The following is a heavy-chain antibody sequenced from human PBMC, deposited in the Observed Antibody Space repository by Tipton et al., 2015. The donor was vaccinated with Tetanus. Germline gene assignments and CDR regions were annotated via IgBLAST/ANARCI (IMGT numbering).Heavy chain of an antibody. CDR2: IYSGGST. V-gene: IGHV4-4*07. CDR3: ARVLRYSTSGGWDDAFDI. D-gene: IGHD2-15*01. CDR1: GGSSHDYY. Sequence: TLPLTCTVSGGSSHDYYWSWIRQSAGRGLEWIGRIYSGGSTNYNPSFKSRVTMSMDTSKNEFSLKLKSVTVADTAVYFCARVLRYSTSGGWDDAFDIWGKGTRVTVSS. J-gene: IGHJ3*02.